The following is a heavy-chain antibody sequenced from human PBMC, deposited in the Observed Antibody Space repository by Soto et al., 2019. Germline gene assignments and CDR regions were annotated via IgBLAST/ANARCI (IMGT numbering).Heavy chain of an antibody. CDR1: GFTFSSYA. CDR3: ARVMALYSSSWYSSGMHV. CDR2: ISYDGSNK. D-gene: IGHD6-13*01. V-gene: IGHV3-30-3*01. Sequence: GGSLRLACAASGFTFSSYAMHWVRQAPGKGLEWVAVISYDGSNKYYADSVKGRFTISRDNSKNTLYLQMNSLRAEDTAVYYCARVMALYSSSWYSSGMHVWGQGTTVSVSS. J-gene: IGHJ6*02.